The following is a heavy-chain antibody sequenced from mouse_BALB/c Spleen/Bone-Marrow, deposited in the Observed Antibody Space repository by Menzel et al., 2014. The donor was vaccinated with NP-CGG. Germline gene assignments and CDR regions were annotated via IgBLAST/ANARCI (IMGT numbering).Heavy chain of an antibody. D-gene: IGHD2-4*01. V-gene: IGHV1S127*01. Sequence: QVQLKESGAELVKPGASVKMPCKASGYTFTSYWMHWVKQRPGQGLEWIGTIDPSDSYTSYNQKFKGKATLTVDTYSSTAYMQLSSLTSEDSAVYYCTRNDYDGFAYWGQGTLVTVSA. CDR1: GYTFTSYW. CDR3: TRNDYDGFAY. CDR2: IDPSDSYT. J-gene: IGHJ3*01.